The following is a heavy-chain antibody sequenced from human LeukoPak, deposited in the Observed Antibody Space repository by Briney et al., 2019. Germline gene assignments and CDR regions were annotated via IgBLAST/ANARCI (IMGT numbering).Heavy chain of an antibody. CDR3: ARGGYCSGGSCYYYYYYMDV. Sequence: SETLSLTCAVSGYSISSGYYWGWIRQPPGKGLEWIGSIYHSGSTYYNPSLKSRVTISVDTSKNQFSLKLSSVTAADTAVYYCARGGYCSGGSCYYYYYYMDVWGKGTTVTVSS. V-gene: IGHV4-38-2*01. J-gene: IGHJ6*03. CDR1: GYSISSGYY. CDR2: IYHSGST. D-gene: IGHD2-15*01.